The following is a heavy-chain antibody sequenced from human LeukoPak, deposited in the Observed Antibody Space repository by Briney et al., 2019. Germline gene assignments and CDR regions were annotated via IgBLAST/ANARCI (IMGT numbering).Heavy chain of an antibody. CDR2: IYYSGST. Sequence: PSETLSLTCTVSGGSISSGGYYWSWIRQHPGKGLEWIGYIYYSGSTYYNPSLKSRVTISVDTSKNQFSLKLSSVTAADTAVYYCATVPAAPTGRYYYYGMDVWGQGTTVTVSS. CDR3: ATVPAAPTGRYYYYGMDV. J-gene: IGHJ6*02. CDR1: GGSISSGGYY. V-gene: IGHV4-31*03. D-gene: IGHD2-2*01.